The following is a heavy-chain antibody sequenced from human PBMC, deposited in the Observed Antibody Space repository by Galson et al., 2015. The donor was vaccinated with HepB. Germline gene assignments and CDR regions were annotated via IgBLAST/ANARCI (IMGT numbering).Heavy chain of an antibody. CDR2: IYSGGST. V-gene: IGHV3-66*02. Sequence: SLRLSCAASGFTVSSNYMSWVRQAPGKGLEWVSVIYSGGSTYYADSVKGRFTISRDNSKNTLYLQMNSLRAEDTAVYYCARDFIGDYGGNSFRRNYHGMDVWGQGTTVTVSS. CDR3: ARDFIGDYGGNSFRRNYHGMDV. CDR1: GFTVSSNY. D-gene: IGHD4-23*01. J-gene: IGHJ6*02.